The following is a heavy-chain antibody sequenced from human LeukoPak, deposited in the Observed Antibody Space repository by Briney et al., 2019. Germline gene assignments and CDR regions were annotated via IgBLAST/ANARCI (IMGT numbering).Heavy chain of an antibody. J-gene: IGHJ4*02. D-gene: IGHD1-26*01. Sequence: GGSLRLSCAVSGFTFSGFWMSWGRQAPGKGLEWVANINQDGTERYYVDSVKGRFTISRDNAKSSLYLQMNSLRVEDTAVYYCARDQVGPEDWGQGTLVTVSS. V-gene: IGHV3-7*01. CDR3: ARDQVGPED. CDR1: GFTFSGFW. CDR2: INQDGTER.